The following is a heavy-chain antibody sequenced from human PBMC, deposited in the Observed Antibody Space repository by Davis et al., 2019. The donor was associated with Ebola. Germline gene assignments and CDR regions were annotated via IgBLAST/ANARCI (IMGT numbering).Heavy chain of an antibody. V-gene: IGHV3-21*01. CDR2: ISSSGSHI. CDR1: GFTFSTYT. CDR3: ARDGARVCSSTSCYGMGGFDL. Sequence: PGGSLRLSCAVSGFTFSTYTMNWVRQAPGKGLEWVSSISSSGSHIYYADSVKGRFTTSRDNAKNSLYLQMDSLRAEDTAVYYCARDGARVCSSTSCYGMGGFDLWGRGTLVTVSS. J-gene: IGHJ2*01. D-gene: IGHD2-2*01.